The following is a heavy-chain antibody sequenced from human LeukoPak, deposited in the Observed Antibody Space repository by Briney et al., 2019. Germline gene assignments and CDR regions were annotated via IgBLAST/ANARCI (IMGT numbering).Heavy chain of an antibody. D-gene: IGHD3-22*01. V-gene: IGHV3-11*04. CDR3: ARDPLPTIVVVTPYFDY. Sequence: PGGSLRLSCAASGFTFSDYYMSWIRQAPGKGLEWVSYISSSGSTIYYADSVKGQFTISRDNAKNSLYLQMNSLRAEDTAVYYCARDPLPTIVVVTPYFDYWGQGTLVTVSS. CDR2: ISSSGSTI. CDR1: GFTFSDYY. J-gene: IGHJ4*02.